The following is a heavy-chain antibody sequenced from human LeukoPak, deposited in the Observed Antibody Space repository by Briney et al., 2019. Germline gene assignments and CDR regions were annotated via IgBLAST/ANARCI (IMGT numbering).Heavy chain of an antibody. CDR1: GGCISSISSNNYH. V-gene: IGHV4-39*02. D-gene: IGHD4-23*01. Sequence: SETLSLTCIVSGGCISSISSNNYHWGWIRQPPGKGLEWFGSIYYSGSTYYNPSLKSRVTISVDTSKNQFSLKLSSVTAADTALYYCAREMGVVTAHGIDVWGQGTTVTVSS. CDR3: AREMGVVTAHGIDV. J-gene: IGHJ6*02. CDR2: IYYSGST.